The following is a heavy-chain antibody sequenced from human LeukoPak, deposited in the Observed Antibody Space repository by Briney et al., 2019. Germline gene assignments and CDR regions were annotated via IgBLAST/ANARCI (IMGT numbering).Heavy chain of an antibody. CDR3: AKTLYYDILTGYYLFDY. Sequence: GGSLRLSCAASGFTISSYAMSWVRQAPGKGLEWVSAISGSGGSTYYADSVKGRFTISRDNSKNTLYLQMNSLRAEDTAVYYCAKTLYYDILTGYYLFDYWGQGTLVTVSS. CDR2: ISGSGGST. D-gene: IGHD3-9*01. CDR1: GFTISSYA. V-gene: IGHV3-23*01. J-gene: IGHJ4*02.